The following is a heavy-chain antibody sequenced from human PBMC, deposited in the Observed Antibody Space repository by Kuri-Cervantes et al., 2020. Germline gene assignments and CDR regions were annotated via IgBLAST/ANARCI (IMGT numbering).Heavy chain of an antibody. Sequence: SVKVSCKASGYTFTSYGISWVRQAPGQGLEWMGWIIPIFGTANYAQKFQGRVTITADESTSTAYMELSSLRSEDTAVYYCAREIPEQWLESWGQGTLVTVSS. CDR3: AREIPEQWLES. CDR1: GYTFTSYG. D-gene: IGHD6-19*01. V-gene: IGHV1-69*13. CDR2: IIPIFGTA. J-gene: IGHJ4*02.